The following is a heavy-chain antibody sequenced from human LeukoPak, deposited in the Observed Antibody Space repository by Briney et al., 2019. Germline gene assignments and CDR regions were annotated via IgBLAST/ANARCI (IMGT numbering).Heavy chain of an antibody. CDR2: INHSGST. D-gene: IGHD5-12*01. Sequence: SETLSLTCAVYGGSFSGYYWSWIRQPPGKGLEWIGEINHSGSTNYNPSLKSRVTISVDTSKNQFSLKLSSVTAADTAVYYCARSADIVATITRRWFDPWGQGTLVTVSS. CDR1: GGSFSGYY. J-gene: IGHJ5*02. V-gene: IGHV4-34*01. CDR3: ARSADIVATITRRWFDP.